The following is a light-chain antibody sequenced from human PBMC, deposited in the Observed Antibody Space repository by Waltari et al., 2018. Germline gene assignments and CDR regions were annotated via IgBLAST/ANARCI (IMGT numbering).Light chain of an antibody. CDR2: DVS. Sequence: QSALTQPASVSGSPGQSITISCTGTSSDVGGYDYVSWYQQYPGKAPKRVIYDVSNRPSGASNRFSGSKSGNTASLIISGLLAEDEADYYCSSYSSNSLYVFGTGTKVTVL. CDR1: SSDVGGYDY. J-gene: IGLJ1*01. V-gene: IGLV2-14*03. CDR3: SSYSSNSLYV.